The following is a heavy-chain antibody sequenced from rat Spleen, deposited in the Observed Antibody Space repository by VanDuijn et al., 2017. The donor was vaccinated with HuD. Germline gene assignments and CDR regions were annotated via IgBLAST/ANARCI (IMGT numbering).Heavy chain of an antibody. J-gene: IGHJ2*01. Sequence: EVQLVESGGGLVQPGRSLKLSCVASGFTFNNYWMSWIRQAPGKGLEWVASITNTGGSIYYPDSVKGRFTISRDNAQNTLYLQMNSLRSEDTATYYCTSGVIRAPYYVDYWGQGVMVTVSS. V-gene: IGHV5-31*01. CDR1: GFTFNNYW. CDR2: ITNTGGSI. D-gene: IGHD4-3*01. CDR3: TSGVIRAPYYVDY.